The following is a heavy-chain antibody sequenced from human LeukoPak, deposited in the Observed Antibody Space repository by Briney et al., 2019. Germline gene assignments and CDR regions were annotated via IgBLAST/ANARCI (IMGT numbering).Heavy chain of an antibody. CDR2: MNPNSGNT. V-gene: IGHV1-8*01. CDR3: ARLADNYYDFCIGY. CDR1: VYTFTSYD. J-gene: IGHJ4*02. D-gene: IGHD3-3*01. Sequence: ASVKVSCKASVYTFTSYDINWVRHATGQGLELMGLMNPNSGNTSYEQTFQGRVTMTRNTSIGTASMKLSSLTSEDTAVYYCARLADNYYDFCIGYWGQGTLVTVSS.